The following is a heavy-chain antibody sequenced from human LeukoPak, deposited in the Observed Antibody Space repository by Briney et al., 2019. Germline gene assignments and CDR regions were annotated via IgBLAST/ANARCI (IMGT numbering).Heavy chain of an antibody. CDR2: ISGSGGST. D-gene: IGHD3-22*01. V-gene: IGHV3-23*01. Sequence: GGSLRLSCAASGFTFNSYDMSWVRQAPGKALEWVSAISGSGGSTYYADSVKGRFTISRDNSKNTLYLQMNSLRAEDTAVYYCAKASAMIVVVSKHFDYWGQGTLVTVSS. J-gene: IGHJ4*02. CDR3: AKASAMIVVVSKHFDY. CDR1: GFTFNSYD.